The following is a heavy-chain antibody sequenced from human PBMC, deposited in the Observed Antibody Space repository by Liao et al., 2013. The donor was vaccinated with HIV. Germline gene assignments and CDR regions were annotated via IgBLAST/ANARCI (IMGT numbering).Heavy chain of an antibody. D-gene: IGHD6-6*01. CDR1: GVSISGYY. Sequence: QVQLQESGPGLIKPSETLSLICTVSGVSISGYYWSWIRQPPGKGLQWIGYIYDSGSTNYNASLKSRVTISVDTSKNRFSLKLSSVTAADTAVYYCARDIAARRGTFDYWGQGTLVTVSS. CDR2: IYDSGST. V-gene: IGHV4-59*12. J-gene: IGHJ4*02. CDR3: ARDIAARRGTFDY.